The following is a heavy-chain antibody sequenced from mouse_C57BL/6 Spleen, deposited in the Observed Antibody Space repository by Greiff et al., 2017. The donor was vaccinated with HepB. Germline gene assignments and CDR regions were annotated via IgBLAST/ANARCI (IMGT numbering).Heavy chain of an antibody. J-gene: IGHJ3*01. V-gene: IGHV1-82*01. CDR2: IYPGDGDT. CDR1: GYAFSSSW. Sequence: VKLVESGPELVKPGASVKISCKASGYAFSSSWMNWVKQRPGKGLEWIGRIYPGDGDTNYNGKFKGKATLTADKSSSTAYMQLSSLTSEDSAVYFCARSTAAQATGFAYWGQGTLVTVSA. CDR3: ARSTAAQATGFAY. D-gene: IGHD3-2*02.